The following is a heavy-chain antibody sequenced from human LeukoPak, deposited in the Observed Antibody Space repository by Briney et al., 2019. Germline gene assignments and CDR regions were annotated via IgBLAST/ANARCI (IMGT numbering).Heavy chain of an antibody. J-gene: IGHJ5*02. V-gene: IGHV3-74*01. Sequence: GGSLRLSCAASGFTFSSYWMHWVRQAPGKGLVWVSRINTDGSSTSYADSVKGRFTISRDNAKNTLYLQMNSLRAEDTAVYYCAVYYDFWSGLGAWGQGTLVTVSS. CDR1: GFTFSSYW. CDR2: INTDGSST. CDR3: AVYYDFWSGLGA. D-gene: IGHD3-3*01.